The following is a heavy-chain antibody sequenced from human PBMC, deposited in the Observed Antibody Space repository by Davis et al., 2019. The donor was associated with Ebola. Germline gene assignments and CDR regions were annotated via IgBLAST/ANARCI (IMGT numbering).Heavy chain of an antibody. D-gene: IGHD3-10*01. CDR3: ARDELLWFGELLYASYWYFDL. Sequence: GESLKISCAASGFTFSSYSMNWVRQAPGKGLEWVSYISSSSSTIHYADSVKGRFTISRDNAKNSLYLQMNSLRDEDTAVYYCARDELLWFGELLYASYWYFDLWGRGTLVTVSS. J-gene: IGHJ2*01. CDR1: GFTFSSYS. V-gene: IGHV3-48*02. CDR2: ISSSSSTI.